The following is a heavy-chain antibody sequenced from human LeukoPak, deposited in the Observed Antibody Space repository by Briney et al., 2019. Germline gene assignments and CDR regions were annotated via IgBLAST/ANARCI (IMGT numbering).Heavy chain of an antibody. CDR3: AKGSASARPYYFDS. D-gene: IGHD2-15*01. J-gene: IGHJ4*02. V-gene: IGHV3-23*01. CDR1: GFTFSSYA. CDR2: ITGGSGST. Sequence: GGSLRLSCAASGFTFSSYAMSWVRQAPGKGLEWVSAITGGSGSTYHADSVKGRFTISRDNSQNTLFLQMSSLGAEDSAIFYCAKGSASARPYYFDSWGQGILVTVSS.